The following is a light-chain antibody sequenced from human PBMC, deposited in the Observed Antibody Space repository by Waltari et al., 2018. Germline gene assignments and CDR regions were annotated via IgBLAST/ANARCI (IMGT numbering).Light chain of an antibody. V-gene: IGKV3-20*01. J-gene: IGKJ1*01. CDR1: QSVGRS. CDR3: QHYVRLPVT. Sequence: EIVLTQSPGTLSLSPGERATLSCGASQSVGRSLAWDQQKPGRAPRLLLYDASSRATGIPDRFSGSGFGTDFSLTISRLEPEDFAVYYCQHYVRLPVTFGQGTKVEIK. CDR2: DAS.